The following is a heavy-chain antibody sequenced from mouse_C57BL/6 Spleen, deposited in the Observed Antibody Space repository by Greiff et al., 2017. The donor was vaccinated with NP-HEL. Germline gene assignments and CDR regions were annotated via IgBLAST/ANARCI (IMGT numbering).Heavy chain of an antibody. Sequence: QVQLQQSGAELARPGASVKLSCKASGYTFTSYGISWVKQRTGQGLEWIGEIYPRSGNTYYNEKFKGKATLTADKSSSTAYMELRSLTSEDSAVYFCARRSTTVVVYRDWYFDVWGTGTTVTVSS. CDR3: ARRSTTVVVYRDWYFDV. CDR2: IYPRSGNT. D-gene: IGHD1-1*01. J-gene: IGHJ1*03. CDR1: GYTFTSYG. V-gene: IGHV1-81*01.